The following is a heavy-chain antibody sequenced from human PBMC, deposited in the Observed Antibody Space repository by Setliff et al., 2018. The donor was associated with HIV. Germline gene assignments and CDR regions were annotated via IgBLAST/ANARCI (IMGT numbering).Heavy chain of an antibody. D-gene: IGHD3-10*01. CDR1: GFTFSSYA. Sequence: ETLRLSCAVSGFTFSSYAMSWVRQAPGKGLEWVSAISGSAGSTYYADSVKGRFTISGDNSKNTLYLQMNSLRAEDTAVYYCAKPYRGSVVRDQGYMDVWGKGTTVTVSS. CDR2: ISGSAGST. V-gene: IGHV3-23*01. J-gene: IGHJ6*03. CDR3: AKPYRGSVVRDQGYMDV.